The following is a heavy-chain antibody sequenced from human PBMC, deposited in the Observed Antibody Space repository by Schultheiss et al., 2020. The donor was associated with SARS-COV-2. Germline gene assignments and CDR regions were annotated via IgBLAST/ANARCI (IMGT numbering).Heavy chain of an antibody. CDR3: ARAARVEQLFSVRGGHLDY. J-gene: IGHJ4*02. CDR1: GSSISGYF. D-gene: IGHD3-10*01. V-gene: IGHV4-59*01. Sequence: SETLSLTCTVSGSSISGYFWTWIRQPPGKGLEQVGNIYYTGITKYSPPLKSRITISVDTSKKQFSLRLGSVTAADTAVYYCARAARVEQLFSVRGGHLDYWGRGTQVTVSS. CDR2: IYYTGIT.